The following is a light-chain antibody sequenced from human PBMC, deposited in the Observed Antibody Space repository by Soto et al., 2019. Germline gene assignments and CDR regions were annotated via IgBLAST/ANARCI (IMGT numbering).Light chain of an antibody. CDR1: QSVSSGY. CDR2: GAS. J-gene: IGKJ5*01. Sequence: ESVLTQSPGTLSLSPGERATLSCRASQSVSSGYLAWYQQRPGQAPRLLVYGASSRATDIPDRFSGSGSGTDFTLTISRLEPEDFAVYYCQQYGSSLITFGQGTRLEIK. V-gene: IGKV3-20*01. CDR3: QQYGSSLIT.